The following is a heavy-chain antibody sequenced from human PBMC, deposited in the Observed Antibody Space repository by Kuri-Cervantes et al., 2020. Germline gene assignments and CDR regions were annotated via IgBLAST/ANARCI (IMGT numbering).Heavy chain of an antibody. D-gene: IGHD5-18*01. J-gene: IGHJ3*02. CDR3: ARGGYRYPDAFDI. V-gene: IGHV4-59*01. Sequence: SETLSLTCTVSGASIRSYYWSWIRQPPGKGLEWIGYIYYSGSTNYNPSLKSRVTISVDTSKNQFSLKLSSVTAADTAVYYCARGGYRYPDAFDIWGQGTMVTVSS. CDR1: GASIRSYY. CDR2: IYYSGST.